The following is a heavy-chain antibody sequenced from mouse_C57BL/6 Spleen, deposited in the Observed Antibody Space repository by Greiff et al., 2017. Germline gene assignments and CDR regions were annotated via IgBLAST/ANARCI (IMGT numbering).Heavy chain of an antibody. CDR1: GYTFTDYY. CDR3: ASYYSNYLDY. D-gene: IGHD2-5*01. V-gene: IGHV1-26*01. J-gene: IGHJ2*01. Sequence: VQLQQSGPELVKPGASVKISCKASGYTFTDYYMNWVKQSHGKSLEWIGDINPNNGGTSYNQKFKGKATLTVDKSSSTAYMELRSLTSEDSAVYYCASYYSNYLDYWGQGTTLTVSS. CDR2: INPNNGGT.